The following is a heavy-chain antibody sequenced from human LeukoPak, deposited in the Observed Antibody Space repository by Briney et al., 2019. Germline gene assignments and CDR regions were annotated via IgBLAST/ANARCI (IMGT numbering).Heavy chain of an antibody. CDR3: ARGRYDTSGYPDDY. CDR1: GGSVSSSFYY. V-gene: IGHV4-61*05. D-gene: IGHD3-22*01. J-gene: IGHJ4*02. CDR2: IYYSGST. Sequence: PSETQSLTCTVSGGSVSSSFYYWGWIRQPPGKGLEWIGYIYYSGSTNYNPSLKSRVTISVDTSKNQFSLKLSSVTAADTAVYYCARGRYDTSGYPDDYWGQGTLVAVSS.